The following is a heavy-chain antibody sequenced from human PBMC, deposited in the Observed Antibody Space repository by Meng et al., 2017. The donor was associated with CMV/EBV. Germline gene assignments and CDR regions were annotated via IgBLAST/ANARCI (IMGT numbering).Heavy chain of an antibody. J-gene: IGHJ5*02. Sequence: SVKVSCKASGGTFSSYAISWVRQAPGQGLEWMGGIIPILGIANYAQKFQGRVTITADKSASTAYMELSSLRSEDTAVYYCARFQLPGPHNWFDPWGQGTLVTVSS. V-gene: IGHV1-69*10. CDR1: GGTFSSYA. CDR2: IIPILGIA. CDR3: ARFQLPGPHNWFDP. D-gene: IGHD2-2*01.